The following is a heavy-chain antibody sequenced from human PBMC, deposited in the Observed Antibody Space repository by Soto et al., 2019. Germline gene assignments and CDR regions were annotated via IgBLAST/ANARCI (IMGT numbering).Heavy chain of an antibody. J-gene: IGHJ4*02. D-gene: IGHD3-3*01. Sequence: SETLSRTCAVYCGSFSGCYWSCIRQPPGKGLEWIGEINHSGSTDYNPSLKSRVTISVDTSKNQFSLKLSSVTAEETAVYYCARFSGVVLISRGTLEYWGQGTLVTLSS. CDR2: INHSGST. CDR3: ARFSGVVLISRGTLEY. CDR1: CGSFSGCY. V-gene: IGHV4-34*01.